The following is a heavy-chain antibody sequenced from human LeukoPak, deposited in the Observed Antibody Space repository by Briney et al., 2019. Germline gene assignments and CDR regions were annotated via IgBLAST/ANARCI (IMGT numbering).Heavy chain of an antibody. D-gene: IGHD6-19*01. Sequence: GGSLRLSGAAPGFTFSSYAMHWVRQAPGKGLDWVAVISYDGSNQYYADSGKGRFPISRDNSKNTLYLQMNSLRAEDTAVYYCARGEYSSGWPFDYWGQGTLVTVSS. CDR1: GFTFSSYA. CDR2: ISYDGSNQ. CDR3: ARGEYSSGWPFDY. V-gene: IGHV3-30-3*01. J-gene: IGHJ4*02.